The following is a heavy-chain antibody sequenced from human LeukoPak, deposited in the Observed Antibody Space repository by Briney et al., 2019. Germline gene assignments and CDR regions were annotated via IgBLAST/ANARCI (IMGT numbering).Heavy chain of an antibody. CDR3: ARGYYYDRSGYSHGNYFDY. CDR1: SGSISSSSYY. Sequence: PSETLSLTCTVSSGSISSSSYYWGWIRQPPGKGLEWIGSVYYSGSTYYNPSLKSRVTISVDTSKNQFSLKLSSVTAADTAVYYCARGYYYDRSGYSHGNYFDYWGQGTLVTVSS. D-gene: IGHD3-22*01. J-gene: IGHJ4*02. V-gene: IGHV4-39*01. CDR2: VYYSGST.